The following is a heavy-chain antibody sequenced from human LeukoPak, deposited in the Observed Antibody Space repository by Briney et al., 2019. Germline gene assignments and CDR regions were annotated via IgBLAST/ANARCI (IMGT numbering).Heavy chain of an antibody. CDR2: ISNDGSTK. CDR3: AKEVFIYCYFDY. CDR1: GFTFSSYG. D-gene: IGHD1-26*01. Sequence: GGSLRLSCAASGFTFSSYGMHWVRQAPGKGLEWVAVISNDGSTKYYADSVKGRFSISRDNSKNTLYLQMNSLRAEDTAVYYCAKEVFIYCYFDYWGQGTLVTVSS. V-gene: IGHV3-30*18. J-gene: IGHJ4*02.